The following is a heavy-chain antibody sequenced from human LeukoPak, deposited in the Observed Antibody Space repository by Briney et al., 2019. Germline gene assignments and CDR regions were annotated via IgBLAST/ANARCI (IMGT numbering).Heavy chain of an antibody. CDR3: ARVGQQLDY. V-gene: IGHV4-39*01. CDR2: IYDSGST. Sequence: SETLSLTCTVSGGSIRSSYYYWGWIRQPPGKGLEWIGSIYDSGSTYYNPSLKSRVTISVDTSKNQFSLKLNSVTAADTAVYYCARVGQQLDYWGQGTLVTVSS. J-gene: IGHJ4*02. D-gene: IGHD6-13*01. CDR1: GGSIRSSYYY.